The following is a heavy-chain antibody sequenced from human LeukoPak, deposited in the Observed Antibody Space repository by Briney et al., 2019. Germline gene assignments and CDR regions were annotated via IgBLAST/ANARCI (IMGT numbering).Heavy chain of an antibody. CDR2: ISYDGSNK. J-gene: IGHJ4*02. Sequence: PGGSLRLSCAASGFTFSSYGMHWVRQAPGKGLEWVAVISYDGSNKYYADSVKGRFTISRDNSKNTLYLQMNSLRAEDTAVYYCAKDLAGWRRSRSIAAAAHDYWGQGTLVTVSS. V-gene: IGHV3-30*18. CDR3: AKDLAGWRRSRSIAAAAHDY. CDR1: GFTFSSYG. D-gene: IGHD6-13*01.